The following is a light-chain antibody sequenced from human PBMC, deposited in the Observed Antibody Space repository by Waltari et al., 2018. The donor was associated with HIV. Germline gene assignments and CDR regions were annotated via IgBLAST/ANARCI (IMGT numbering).Light chain of an antibody. CDR3: AAWEDSLWV. Sequence: QSVLTQPPSASGTPGQRVTISCSGSSSNIGRNYVFWYQQLPGTAPKLLIYRNNDRPSGVPDRFSGSKSGTSDSLAISGLRSDDEADYYCAAWEDSLWVFGGGTKLTV. V-gene: IGLV1-47*01. J-gene: IGLJ3*02. CDR1: SSNIGRNY. CDR2: RNN.